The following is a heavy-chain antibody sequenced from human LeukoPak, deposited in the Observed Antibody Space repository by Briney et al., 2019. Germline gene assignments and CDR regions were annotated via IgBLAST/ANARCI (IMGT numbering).Heavy chain of an antibody. J-gene: IGHJ4*02. Sequence: PGGSLRLSCAASGFTFSSYNMNWVRQVPGKGLEWVSSIGSSSSHIYYADSVTGRFTISRDNANNSLYLQMNSLRAEDTAVYYCARWPIAAAPPVYYFDYWGQGTLVTVSS. V-gene: IGHV3-21*01. CDR2: IGSSSSHI. D-gene: IGHD6-13*01. CDR1: GFTFSSYN. CDR3: ARWPIAAAPPVYYFDY.